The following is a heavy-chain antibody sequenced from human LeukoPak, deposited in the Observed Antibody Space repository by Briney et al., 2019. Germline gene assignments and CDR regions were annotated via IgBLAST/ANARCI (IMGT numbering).Heavy chain of an antibody. CDR1: GFAFSNYW. J-gene: IGHJ4*02. CDR3: AREPHDYGDYTLGY. CDR2: LNTDGTHT. V-gene: IGHV3-74*01. Sequence: GGSLRLPCAASGFAFSNYWMHWVRQAPGKGLVYVSRLNTDGTHTAYADFVKGRFTISRDNAKNTLFLQMDSLRSEDTAVYYCAREPHDYGDYTLGYWGQGTLVTVSS. D-gene: IGHD4-17*01.